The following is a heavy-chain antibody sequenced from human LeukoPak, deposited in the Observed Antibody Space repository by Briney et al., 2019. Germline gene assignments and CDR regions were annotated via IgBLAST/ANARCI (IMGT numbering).Heavy chain of an antibody. Sequence: GGSLRLSCAASGFTFSGSAMHWVRQASGKGLEWVGRIRSKANNYATAYAASVKGRFTISRDESKSTAYLQMNSLKTEDAAVYYCTRRAKDDSSGYFSTWGQGTLVTVSS. CDR1: GFTFSGSA. CDR2: IRSKANNYAT. J-gene: IGHJ5*02. D-gene: IGHD3-22*01. CDR3: TRRAKDDSSGYFST. V-gene: IGHV3-73*01.